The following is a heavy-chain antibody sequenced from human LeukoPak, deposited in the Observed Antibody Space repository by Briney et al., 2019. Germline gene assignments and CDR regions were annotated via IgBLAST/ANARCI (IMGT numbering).Heavy chain of an antibody. J-gene: IGHJ4*02. CDR2: ISSSSSTI. Sequence: GGSLRLSCAASGFTFSSYSMNWVRQAPGKGLEWVSYISSSSSTIYYADSVKGRFTISRDNAKKSLYLQMNSLRAEDTAVYYCARGYDSSGYYHAYWGQGTLVTVSS. CDR3: ARGYDSSGYYHAY. CDR1: GFTFSSYS. V-gene: IGHV3-48*01. D-gene: IGHD3-22*01.